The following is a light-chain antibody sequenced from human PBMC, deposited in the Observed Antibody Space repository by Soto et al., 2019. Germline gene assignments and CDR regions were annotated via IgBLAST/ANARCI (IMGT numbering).Light chain of an antibody. CDR2: EVS. CDR1: SSDVGGYKY. V-gene: IGLV2-14*01. Sequence: QSVLTQPASVSGSPEQSITISCTGTSSDVGGYKYVSWYQQLPGRAPKLIISEVSNRPSGVSDRFTGSKSGNTASLTISGLQTEDEGDYYCSSYTSSSTSLVFGGGTKVTVL. J-gene: IGLJ2*01. CDR3: SSYTSSSTSLV.